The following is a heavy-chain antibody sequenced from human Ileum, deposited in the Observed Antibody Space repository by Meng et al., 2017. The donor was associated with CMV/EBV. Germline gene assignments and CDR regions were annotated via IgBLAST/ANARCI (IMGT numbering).Heavy chain of an antibody. D-gene: IGHD3-16*01. Sequence: GESLKISCTASGFTFSAYAMNWVRQVPGKGLQWVSGISDSGGKTYYEASVKGRFTISRDNSKNTQYLQMNSLRAEDTAVYYCARGKPSLETGETFQHWGQGTLVTVSS. CDR3: ARGKPSLETGETFQH. V-gene: IGHV3-23*01. CDR2: ISDSGGKT. CDR1: GFTFSAYA. J-gene: IGHJ1*01.